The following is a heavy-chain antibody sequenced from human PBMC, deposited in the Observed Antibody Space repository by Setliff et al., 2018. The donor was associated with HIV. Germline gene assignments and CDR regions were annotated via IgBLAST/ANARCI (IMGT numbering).Heavy chain of an antibody. CDR3: TAALQQQVVRWFDP. CDR2: LSDDGHKR. V-gene: IGHV3-30*07. J-gene: IGHJ5*02. D-gene: IGHD6-13*01. Sequence: PGGSLRLSCAASGFTLSSYSMHWVRQAPGRGLEWVAFLSDDGHKRYYTDSVKGRFTISRDDSKNTLYLQMNSLKTEDTAVYYCTAALQQQVVRWFDPWGQGTLVTVS. CDR1: GFTLSSYS.